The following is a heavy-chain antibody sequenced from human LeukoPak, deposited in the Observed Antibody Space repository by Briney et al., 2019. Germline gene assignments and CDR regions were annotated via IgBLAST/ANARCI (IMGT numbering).Heavy chain of an antibody. CDR1: GGTFSSYG. D-gene: IGHD3-22*01. V-gene: IGHV1-69*04. Sequence: ASVKVSCKASGGTFSSYGISWVRQAPGQGLEWMGRIIPIVGITNYAQKFQGRVTITADNSTRTAYMEPSSLTSEDTAVYYCARGQSYYDSSGPDAFDIWGQGTMVTVSS. CDR2: IIPIVGIT. J-gene: IGHJ3*02. CDR3: ARGQSYYDSSGPDAFDI.